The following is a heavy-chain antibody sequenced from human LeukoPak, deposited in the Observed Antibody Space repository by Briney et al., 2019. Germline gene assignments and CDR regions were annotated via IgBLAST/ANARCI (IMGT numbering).Heavy chain of an antibody. D-gene: IGHD1-1*01. Sequence: SGGSLRLSCAASGFTFSDYYMTWIRQVPGKGLEWVSFISSSGTTMYYADSVKGRFTISRDNTKNSLYLQMKSLRAEDTAVYYCAGDRDWKSKFHYYGMDVWGQGTTVTVS. V-gene: IGHV3-11*01. CDR1: GFTFSDYY. J-gene: IGHJ6*02. CDR3: AGDRDWKSKFHYYGMDV. CDR2: ISSSGTTM.